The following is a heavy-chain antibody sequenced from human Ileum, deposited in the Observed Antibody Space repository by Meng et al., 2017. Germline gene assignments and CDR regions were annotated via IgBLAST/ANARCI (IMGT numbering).Heavy chain of an antibody. CDR3: ARERRHYYGSGSFDY. V-gene: IGHV4-30-4*01. J-gene: IGHJ4*02. D-gene: IGHD3-10*01. CDR1: GGSFSSDNYY. CDR2: TYYNGSP. Sequence: QLQLHELGPGLVKPSQTLSLTCSVSGGSFSSDNYYWTWIRQTPGKGLEWIGLTYYNGSPFYNPSLRSRVTISVDTSKDQFSLKLTSVTAADTAVYYCARERRHYYGSGSFDYWGQGILVTVSS.